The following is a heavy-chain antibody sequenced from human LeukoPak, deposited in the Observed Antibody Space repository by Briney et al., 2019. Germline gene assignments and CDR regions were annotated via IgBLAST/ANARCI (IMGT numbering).Heavy chain of an antibody. Sequence: GGSLRLSCAASGFTFSSNWLSWVRQAPGKGLEWVANINQDGSEKYYVDSVKGRFTISRDSAKNSVYLQMDSLRAEDTAVYYCASSRPGMGIVIDYWSPGTLVTVSS. CDR1: GFTFSSNW. CDR2: INQDGSEK. CDR3: ASSRPGMGIVIDY. J-gene: IGHJ4*02. D-gene: IGHD7-27*01. V-gene: IGHV3-7*01.